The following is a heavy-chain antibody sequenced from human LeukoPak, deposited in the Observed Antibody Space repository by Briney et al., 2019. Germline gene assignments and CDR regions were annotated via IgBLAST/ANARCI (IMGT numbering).Heavy chain of an antibody. CDR1: GGSISSSSYY. V-gene: IGHV4-39*01. D-gene: IGHD3-9*01. Sequence: PSETLSLTCTVSGGSISSSSYYWGWIRQPPGKGLEWIGSIYYSGSTYYNPSLKSRVTISVDTSKNQFSLKLSSVTAADTAVYYFATLKFYDILTGYYQYYYYYYYMDVWGKGTTVTVSS. J-gene: IGHJ6*03. CDR3: ATLKFYDILTGYYQYYYYYYYMDV. CDR2: IYYSGST.